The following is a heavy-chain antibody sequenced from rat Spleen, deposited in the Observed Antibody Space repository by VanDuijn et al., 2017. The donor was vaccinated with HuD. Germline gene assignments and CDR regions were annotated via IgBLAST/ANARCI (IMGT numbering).Heavy chain of an antibody. Sequence: EVQLVESDGGLVQPGRSLKLSCAASGFTFSSFPMAWVRQAPKKGLEWVASISYDGTGTNYRDSVRGRFTISRDNAKSTLYLKMDSLRSEDTANNYCAREGGDYWGQGVMVTVSS. CDR1: GFTFSSFP. D-gene: IGHD1-11*01. J-gene: IGHJ2*01. V-gene: IGHV5-29*01. CDR2: ISYDGTGT. CDR3: AREGGDY.